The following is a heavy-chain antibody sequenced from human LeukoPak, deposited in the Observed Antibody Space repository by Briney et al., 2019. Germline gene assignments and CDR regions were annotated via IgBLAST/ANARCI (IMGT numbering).Heavy chain of an antibody. D-gene: IGHD5-12*01. CDR3: AKDPYGGYVGSGNWFDP. CDR2: ISYDGSNK. Sequence: GGSLRLSCAASGFTFRNYDMHWVRQAPGKGLEWVAVISYDGSNKYYADSVKGRFTISRDNPENTLYLQMNGLRAEDTALYYCAKDPYGGYVGSGNWFDPWGQGTLVTVSS. J-gene: IGHJ5*02. V-gene: IGHV3-30*18. CDR1: GFTFRNYD.